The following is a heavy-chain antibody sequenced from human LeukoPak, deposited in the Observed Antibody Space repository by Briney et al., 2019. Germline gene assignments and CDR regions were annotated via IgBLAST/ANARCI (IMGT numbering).Heavy chain of an antibody. D-gene: IGHD3-3*01. V-gene: IGHV1-8*01. J-gene: IGHJ3*02. CDR3: ARNKAHVLRFLEWLRSDAFDI. Sequence: GASVKVSCKASGYTFTSYDINWVQQATGQGLEWMGWMNYNSGNTGYAQKFQGRVTMTRSTSISTAYMELSSLRSEDTAVYYSARNKAHVLRFLEWLRSDAFDIWGQGTMVTVSS. CDR1: GYTFTSYD. CDR2: MNYNSGNT.